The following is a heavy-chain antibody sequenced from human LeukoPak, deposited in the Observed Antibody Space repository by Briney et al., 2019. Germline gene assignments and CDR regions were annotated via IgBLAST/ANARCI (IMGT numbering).Heavy chain of an antibody. CDR1: GYTFTGYY. V-gene: IGHV1-2*06. D-gene: IGHD3-9*01. CDR2: INPNRGGT. CDR3: GRGEGYYDILTEDY. Sequence: ASVKVSCKASGYTFTGYYMHWVRQAPGQGLEWMGRINPNRGGTNYAQKFQGRVTMTRDTSISTAYMELSRLRSDDRAVYYCGRGEGYYDILTEDYWGQGTLVTVSS. J-gene: IGHJ4*02.